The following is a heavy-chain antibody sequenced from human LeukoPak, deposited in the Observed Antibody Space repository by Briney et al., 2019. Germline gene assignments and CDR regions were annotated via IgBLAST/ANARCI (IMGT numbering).Heavy chain of an antibody. CDR3: AHRSITAAARGLYYFDY. J-gene: IGHJ4*02. CDR1: GFSLSTSGVG. D-gene: IGHD6-13*01. V-gene: IGHV2-5*01. CDR2: IYWNDDK. Sequence: ESGPTLVNPIQTLTLTCTFSGFSLSTSGVGVGWIRQPPGKALEWLALIYWNDDKRYSPSLKSRLTITKDTSKNQVVLTMTDMDPVDTATYYCAHRSITAAARGLYYFDYWGQGTLVAVSS.